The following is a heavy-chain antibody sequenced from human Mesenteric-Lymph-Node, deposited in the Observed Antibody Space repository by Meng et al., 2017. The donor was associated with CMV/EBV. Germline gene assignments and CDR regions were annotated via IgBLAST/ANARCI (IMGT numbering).Heavy chain of an antibody. D-gene: IGHD4-23*01. CDR1: GYTFTSYD. J-gene: IGHJ5*02. CDR2: MNPNSGNT. Sequence: ASVKVSCKASGYTFTSYDINWVRQATGQGLEWMGWMNPNSGNTGYAQKFQGRVTITRNTSISTAYMELSSLRSEDTAVYYCARGRKTRAGGNSNWFDPWGQGTLVTVSS. CDR3: ARGRKTRAGGNSNWFDP. V-gene: IGHV1-8*03.